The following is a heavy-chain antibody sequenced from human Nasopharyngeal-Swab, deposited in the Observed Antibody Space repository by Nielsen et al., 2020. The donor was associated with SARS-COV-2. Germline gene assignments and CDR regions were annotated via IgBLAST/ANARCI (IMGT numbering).Heavy chain of an antibody. V-gene: IGHV1-46*01. CDR3: ARDNGGWAVDY. J-gene: IGHJ4*02. CDR2: IDPRGGNT. D-gene: IGHD2-8*01. Sequence: ASAKVFCKASAYTLTSNKMHWVRQAPGQGLEWMGIIDPRGGNTRYALKFQGRVSVTADTSTSTVYMELNSLTSADTAVYFCARDNGGWAVDYWGQGTLVTVST. CDR1: AYTLTSNK.